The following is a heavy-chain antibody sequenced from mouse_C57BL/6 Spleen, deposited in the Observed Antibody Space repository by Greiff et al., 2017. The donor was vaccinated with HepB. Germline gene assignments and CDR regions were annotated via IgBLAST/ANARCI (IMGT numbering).Heavy chain of an antibody. Sequence: VQLQQSGAELVRPGTSVKMSCKASGYTFTNYWIGWAKQRPGHGLEWIGDIYPGGGYTNYNEKFKGKATLTADKSSSTAYMQFSSLTSEDSAIYYCARRAAQATGAMDYWGQGTSVTVSS. CDR1: GYTFTNYW. J-gene: IGHJ4*01. CDR2: IYPGGGYT. D-gene: IGHD3-2*02. V-gene: IGHV1-63*01. CDR3: ARRAAQATGAMDY.